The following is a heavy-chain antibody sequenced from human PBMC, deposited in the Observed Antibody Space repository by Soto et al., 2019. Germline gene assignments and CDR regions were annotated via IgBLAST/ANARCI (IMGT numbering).Heavy chain of an antibody. CDR3: VRGGRGYTKDEFFDI. Sequence: ELQLVESGGGRVRPGGSVRLSCGDSGFTLSHYSINWVRQAPGKGLEWVSSISSDSSVIWYANSVRGRFTISRENARRSVYLQMKTLRVEDTAIYHCVRGGRGYTKDEFFDIWGLGTIVTVSS. J-gene: IGHJ3*02. CDR1: GFTLSHYS. CDR2: ISSDSSVI. V-gene: IGHV3-21*01. D-gene: IGHD2-2*02.